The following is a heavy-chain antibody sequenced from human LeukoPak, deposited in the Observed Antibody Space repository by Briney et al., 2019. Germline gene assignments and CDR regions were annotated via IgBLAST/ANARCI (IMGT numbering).Heavy chain of an antibody. J-gene: IGHJ4*02. V-gene: IGHV3-48*01. Sequence: PGGSLRLSCAASGFTFSSYSMNWVRQAPGKGLEWVSYISSSSSTIYYADSVKGRFTISRDNAKNSLYLQMNGLRAEDTAVYYCAREDYGDYVDYWGQGTLVTVSS. CDR3: AREDYGDYVDY. D-gene: IGHD4-17*01. CDR2: ISSSSSTI. CDR1: GFTFSSYS.